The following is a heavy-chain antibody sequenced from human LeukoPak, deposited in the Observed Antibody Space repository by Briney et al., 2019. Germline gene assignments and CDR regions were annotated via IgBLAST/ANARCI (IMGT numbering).Heavy chain of an antibody. CDR3: ATELRMVYLDY. D-gene: IGHD2-8*01. V-gene: IGHV3-23*01. CDR2: ISGSGGST. CDR1: GFTFSSYA. J-gene: IGHJ4*02. Sequence: GGSLRLSCAASGFTFSSYAMIWVRQAPGKGLEWVSAISGSGGSTYYADSVKGRFTISRDNSKNTLYVQMNSLRAEDTAVYYCATELRMVYLDYWGQGTLVTVSS.